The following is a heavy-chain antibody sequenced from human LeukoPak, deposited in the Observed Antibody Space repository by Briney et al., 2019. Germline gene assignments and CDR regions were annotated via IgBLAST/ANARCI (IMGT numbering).Heavy chain of an antibody. V-gene: IGHV3-15*01. CDR1: GFTFSNAW. CDR2: IKSKTDGGTT. CDR3: TTEGIFVVPAATDFSNFDY. Sequence: PGGTLRLSCAASGFTFSNAWMSWVRQAPGKGLEWVGRIKSKTDGGTTDYAAPVKGRFTISRDDSKNTLYLQMNSLKTEDTAVYYCTTEGIFVVPAATDFSNFDYWGQGTLVTVSS. D-gene: IGHD2-2*01. J-gene: IGHJ4*02.